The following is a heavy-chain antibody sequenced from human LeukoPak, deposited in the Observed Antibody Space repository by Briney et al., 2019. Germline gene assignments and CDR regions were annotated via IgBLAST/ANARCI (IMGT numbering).Heavy chain of an antibody. V-gene: IGHV1-2*02. J-gene: IGHJ5*02. CDR2: IRPMTGDT. CDR3: GRGAQSFDP. Sequence: ASVMVSCKASGYNFRAYYIHWVRQAPGQGLEWLGYIRPMTGDTNYAQKFQDRVTFSMDTSTATAYMELRSLRSDDTAFYYCGRGAQSFDPWGQGTLVTVSS. CDR1: GYNFRAYY.